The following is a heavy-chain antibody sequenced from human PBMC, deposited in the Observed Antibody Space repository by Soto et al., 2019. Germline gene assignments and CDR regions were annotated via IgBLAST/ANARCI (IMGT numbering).Heavy chain of an antibody. Sequence: QVQLVQSGAEVKKPGSSVKVSCKASGGTFSSYVISWVRQAPGQGLEWMGGIIVISGTANYAQKFQGRVTITAEEATSTAYMELSSLSSEDTAVYYCASNTGTNNGIDVWGQRTTVTVS. V-gene: IGHV1-69*01. CDR1: GGTFSSYV. CDR2: IIVISGTA. D-gene: IGHD7-27*01. CDR3: ASNTGTNNGIDV. J-gene: IGHJ6*02.